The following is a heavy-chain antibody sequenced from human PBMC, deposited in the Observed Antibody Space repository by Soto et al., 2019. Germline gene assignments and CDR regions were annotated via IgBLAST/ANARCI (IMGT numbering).Heavy chain of an antibody. CDR3: ARRVEWTIFRVVTISNWFDP. CDR1: GGTFSSYA. J-gene: IGHJ5*02. D-gene: IGHD3-3*01. V-gene: IGHV1-69*01. CDR2: IIPIFGTA. Sequence: QVQLVQSGAEVKKPGSSVKVSCKASGGTFSSYAMSWVRQAPGQGLEWMGGIIPIFGTANYAQKFQGRVTITADESTSTAYMELSSLRSEDTAVYYCARRVEWTIFRVVTISNWFDPWGQGTLVTVSS.